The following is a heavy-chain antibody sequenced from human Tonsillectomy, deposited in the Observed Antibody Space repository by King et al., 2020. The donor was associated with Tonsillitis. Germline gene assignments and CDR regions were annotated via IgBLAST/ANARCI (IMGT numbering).Heavy chain of an antibody. V-gene: IGHV5-51*01. D-gene: IGHD1-26*01. CDR3: ARSDIAGATAYWFFDL. CDR2: IYPGDSDT. CDR1: GYSFTSYW. J-gene: IGHJ2*01. Sequence: VQLVESGGEVKQSGESLKISCKASGYSFTSYWLGWVRQMPGKGLEWMGIIYPGDSDTRYSPSFQGQITISADKSNSTDYLQWSSLKASDNAMYYCARSDIAGATAYWFFDLWGRGTLVTVSS.